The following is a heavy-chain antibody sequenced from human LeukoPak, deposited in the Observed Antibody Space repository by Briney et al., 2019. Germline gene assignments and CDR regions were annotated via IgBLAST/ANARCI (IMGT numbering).Heavy chain of an antibody. J-gene: IGHJ4*02. CDR2: ISRSGEST. Sequence: TGGSLRLSCTASGFTFSGAWMTWVRQAPGKGLEWVSSISRSGESTFYADSVRGRFTISRDNSKNTVSLQMESLRAEDTALYYCAKDYAVGSIDYWGQGTLVTVSS. CDR3: AKDYAVGSIDY. CDR1: GFTFSGAW. D-gene: IGHD3-16*01. V-gene: IGHV3-23*01.